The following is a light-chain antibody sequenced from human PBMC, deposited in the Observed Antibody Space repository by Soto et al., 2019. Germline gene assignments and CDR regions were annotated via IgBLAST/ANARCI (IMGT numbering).Light chain of an antibody. J-gene: IGKJ1*01. CDR3: QQFDSAVT. CDR2: GAS. V-gene: IGKV3-20*01. Sequence: EIVLTQSPGSLSLSPGERATLSCRASQSVSSTFFAWYQQRPGQAPSLLMYGASSRATGIPERFSGSGSGTDFTLTISRLEPEAFAVYYCQQFDSAVTFGQGTKVEIK. CDR1: QSVSSTF.